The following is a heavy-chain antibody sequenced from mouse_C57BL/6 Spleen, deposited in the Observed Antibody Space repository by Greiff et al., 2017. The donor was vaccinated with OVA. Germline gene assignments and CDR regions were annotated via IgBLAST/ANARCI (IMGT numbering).Heavy chain of an antibody. CDR1: GFTFSSYA. D-gene: IGHD1-1*01. V-gene: IGHV5-9-1*02. Sequence: EVKLQESGEGLVKPGGSLKLSCAASGFTFSSYAMSWVRQTPEKRLEWVAYISSGGDYIYYADTVKGRFTISRDNARNTLYLQMSSLKSEDTAMYYCTREGTVLYYYAMDYWGQGTSVTVSS. CDR2: ISSGGDYI. J-gene: IGHJ4*01. CDR3: TREGTVLYYYAMDY.